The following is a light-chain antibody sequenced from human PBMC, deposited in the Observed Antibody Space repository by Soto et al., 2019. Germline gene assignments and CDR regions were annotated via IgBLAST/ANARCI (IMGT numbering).Light chain of an antibody. V-gene: IGKV1-5*01. CDR2: DAS. CDR3: QQYNSYST. CDR1: QSISSW. J-gene: IGKJ2*01. Sequence: DIQMTQSPSTLSASVGDRVTITCRARQSISSWLAWYQQKPGKAPKLLIYDASSLESGVPSRFSGSGSGTEFTLTSRSLQPDDFATYYGQQYNSYSTSGQGTKLEIK.